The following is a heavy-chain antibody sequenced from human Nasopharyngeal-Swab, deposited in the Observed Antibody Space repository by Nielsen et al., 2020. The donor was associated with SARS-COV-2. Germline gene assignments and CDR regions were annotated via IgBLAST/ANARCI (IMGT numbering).Heavy chain of an antibody. J-gene: IGHJ6*02. D-gene: IGHD3-3*01. Sequence: GESLKISCAASGFTFSSYWMSWVRQAPGKGLEWVANIKQDGSEKYYVDSVKGRFTISRDNAKNSLYLQMNSLRAEDTAVYYCARGATILGGHASRMDVWGQGTTVTVSS. CDR1: GFTFSSYW. V-gene: IGHV3-7*01. CDR3: ARGATILGGHASRMDV. CDR2: IKQDGSEK.